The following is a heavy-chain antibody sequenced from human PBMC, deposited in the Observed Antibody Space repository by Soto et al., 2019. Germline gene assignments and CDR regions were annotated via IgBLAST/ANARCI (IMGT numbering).Heavy chain of an antibody. CDR3: ARVTYYDFWSGYPNWFDP. CDR2: IYYSGST. Sequence: SETLSLTCTVSGGSISSSSYYWGWIRQPPGKGLEWIGSIYYSGSTYYNPSLKSRVTISVDTSKNQFSLKLSSVTAADTAVYYCARVTYYDFWSGYPNWFDPWGQGTLVTVSS. J-gene: IGHJ5*02. CDR1: GGSISSSSYY. V-gene: IGHV4-39*01. D-gene: IGHD3-3*01.